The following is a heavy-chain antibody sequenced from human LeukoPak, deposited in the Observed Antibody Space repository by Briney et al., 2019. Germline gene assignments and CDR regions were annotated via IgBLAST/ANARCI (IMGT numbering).Heavy chain of an antibody. CDR3: AREVAYYDFWSGLFDY. V-gene: IGHV1-69*13. CDR1: GGTFSSYA. CDR2: IIPIFGTA. J-gene: IGHJ4*02. D-gene: IGHD3-3*01. Sequence: SVKVSCKSSGGTFSSYAISWVRQAPGQGLEWMGGIIPIFGTANYAQKFQGRVTITADESTSTAYMELSSLRSEDTAVYYCAREVAYYDFWSGLFDYWGQGTLVTVSS.